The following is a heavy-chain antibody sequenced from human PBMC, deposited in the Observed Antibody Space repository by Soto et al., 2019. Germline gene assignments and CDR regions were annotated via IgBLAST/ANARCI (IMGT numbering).Heavy chain of an antibody. Sequence: SETLSLTCNVSNSPISDFYWSWFRQPPGQGLEWVGYVYYTGTATYNPSLRSRVTISIDASRNQFSLELRSVTAADTAVYYCARQSFLSPYDMDVWGQGTTVTVSS. J-gene: IGHJ6*02. V-gene: IGHV4-59*08. CDR2: VYYTGTA. D-gene: IGHD3-16*02. CDR1: NSPISDFY. CDR3: ARQSFLSPYDMDV.